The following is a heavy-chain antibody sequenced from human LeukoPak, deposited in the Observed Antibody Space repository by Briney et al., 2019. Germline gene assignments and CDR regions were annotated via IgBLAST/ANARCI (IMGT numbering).Heavy chain of an antibody. J-gene: IGHJ4*02. CDR2: ISYDGSNK. D-gene: IGHD3-22*01. CDR3: ARVIESYYDSSGHFDY. CDR1: GFTFSSYG. V-gene: IGHV3-30*03. Sequence: GGSLRLSCAASGFTFSSYGMHWVRQAPGKGLEWVAVISYDGSNKYYADSVKGRFTISRDNAKNSLYLQMNSLRAEDTAVYYCARVIESYYDSSGHFDYWGQGTLVTVSS.